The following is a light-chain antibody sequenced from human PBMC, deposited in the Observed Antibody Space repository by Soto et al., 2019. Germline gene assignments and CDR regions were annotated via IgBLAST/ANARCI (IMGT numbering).Light chain of an antibody. Sequence: EIVLIQSPVTLSLSPGARATLSCRASQSISSSLAWYKQNPGQAPRLLIFDASNRATGIPVRFSVSASGTDFTLTISSLEPDDFTVYCCEKHMVWSFTFGGGSRVEI. CDR3: EKHMVWSFT. J-gene: IGKJ4*01. CDR2: DAS. V-gene: IGKV3-11*01. CDR1: QSISSS.